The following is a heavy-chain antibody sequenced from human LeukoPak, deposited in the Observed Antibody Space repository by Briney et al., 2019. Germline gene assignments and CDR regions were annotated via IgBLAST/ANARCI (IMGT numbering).Heavy chain of an antibody. V-gene: IGHV4-59*01. CDR1: GGSISSYY. CDR3: ARERYCSSTSCPFDY. CDR2: IYYSGST. J-gene: IGHJ4*02. D-gene: IGHD2-2*01. Sequence: PSETLSLTCTVSGGSISSYYWSWIRQPPGKGLEWIGYIYYSGSTNYNPSLKSRVTISVDTSKNQFSLKLSSVTAADTAVYYCARERYCSSTSCPFDYRGQGTLVTVSS.